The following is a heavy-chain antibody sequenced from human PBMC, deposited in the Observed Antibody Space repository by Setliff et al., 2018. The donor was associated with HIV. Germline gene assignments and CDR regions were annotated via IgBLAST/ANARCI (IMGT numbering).Heavy chain of an antibody. CDR3: ASTASGWLAPMGFDS. Sequence: SETLSLTCTVSGGSISSYYWSWIRQPPGKGLEWIGYISYSGSADYNPSLKSRVTISIDTSKNQFSLKLSPVTAADTAVYYCASTASGWLAPMGFDSWGQGTLVTVSS. CDR1: GGSISSYY. D-gene: IGHD6-19*01. CDR2: ISYSGSA. V-gene: IGHV4-59*01. J-gene: IGHJ4*02.